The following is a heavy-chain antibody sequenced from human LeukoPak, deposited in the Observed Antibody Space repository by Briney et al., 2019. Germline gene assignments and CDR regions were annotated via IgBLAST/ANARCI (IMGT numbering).Heavy chain of an antibody. CDR1: GYSFTSYW. V-gene: IGHV5-51*01. CDR3: ARRYYYDSSGSPYWYFDL. Sequence: GESLKISCKGSGYSFTSYWIGWVRQMPGKGLEWMGIIFPGDSDTRYSPSFPGQVTISADKSISTAYLQWSSLKASDTAMYYCARRYYYDSSGSPYWYFDLWGRGTLVTVSS. D-gene: IGHD3-22*01. J-gene: IGHJ2*01. CDR2: IFPGDSDT.